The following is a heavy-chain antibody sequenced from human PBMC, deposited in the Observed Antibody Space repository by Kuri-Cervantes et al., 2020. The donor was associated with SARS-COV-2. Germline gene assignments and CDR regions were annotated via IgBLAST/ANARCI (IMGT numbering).Heavy chain of an antibody. CDR1: GFNFGTTD. J-gene: IGHJ4*02. V-gene: IGHV3-30*18. CDR3: AKDRFGVHDF. Sequence: GESLKISCVASGFNFGTTDMHWVRQAPGKGLEWVTFISSDGKNKKCMASGKGRFTISRDNSQNTLHLQMKSLRDEDTAIYYCAKDRFGVHDFWGQGTLVTVSS. CDR2: ISSDGKNK. D-gene: IGHD2-8*01.